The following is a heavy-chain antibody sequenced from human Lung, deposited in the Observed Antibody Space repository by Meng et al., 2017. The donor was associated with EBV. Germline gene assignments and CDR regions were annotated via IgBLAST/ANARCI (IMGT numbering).Heavy chain of an antibody. D-gene: IGHD1-26*01. J-gene: IGHJ4*02. CDR1: GFTFSDYY. Sequence: QVQLIESGGGLVKPGGSLRLPRAVSGFTFSDYYLSWIRQAPGKGLEWVSYISSSGATIYYADSVKGRFTISRDNAKNSLYLQMDSLRAEDTAVYYCARDVVGATGISDYWGQGTLVTVSS. V-gene: IGHV3-11*01. CDR2: ISSSGATI. CDR3: ARDVVGATGISDY.